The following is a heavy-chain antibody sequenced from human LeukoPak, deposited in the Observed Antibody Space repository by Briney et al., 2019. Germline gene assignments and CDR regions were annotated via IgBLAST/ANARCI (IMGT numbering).Heavy chain of an antibody. CDR1: GYTFTGYY. D-gene: IGHD5-24*01. J-gene: IGHJ6*02. Sequence: ASVKVSCKASGYTFTGYYMHWVRQALGQGLEWMGWINPKSGGTNYAQKFQGRVTMTRDTSISTAYMELSRLRSDDTAVYYCARVLSGWLQFSYYYGMDVWGQGTTVTVSS. CDR2: INPKSGGT. V-gene: IGHV1-2*02. CDR3: ARVLSGWLQFSYYYGMDV.